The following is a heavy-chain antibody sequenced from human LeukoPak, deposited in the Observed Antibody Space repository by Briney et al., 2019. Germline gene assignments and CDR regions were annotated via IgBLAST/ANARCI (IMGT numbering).Heavy chain of an antibody. CDR2: IYYSGST. J-gene: IGHJ6*03. D-gene: IGHD3-22*01. V-gene: IGHV4-31*03. CDR1: GGSISSGGYY. Sequence: TLSLTCTVSGGSISSGGYYWSWIRQHPGKGLEWIGYIYYSGSTYYNPSLKSRVTISVDTSKNQFSLKLSSVTAADTAVYYCARGLSGYYYYYMDVWGKGTTVTVSS. CDR3: ARGLSGYYYYYMDV.